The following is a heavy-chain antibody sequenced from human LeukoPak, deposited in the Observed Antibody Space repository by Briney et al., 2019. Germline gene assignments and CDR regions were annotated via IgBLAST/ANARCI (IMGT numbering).Heavy chain of an antibody. J-gene: IGHJ4*02. V-gene: IGHV4-59*01. Sequence: SETLSLTCTVSSGSISTYYWSWIRQPPGKGLEWIGYVYYSGSTNYNPPLKSRVTISVDTSKNQLSLKLRSVTAADTAMYYCARDQCGSSGCRYFDYWGQGTLVTVSS. D-gene: IGHD6-19*01. CDR3: ARDQCGSSGCRYFDY. CDR2: VYYSGST. CDR1: SGSISTYY.